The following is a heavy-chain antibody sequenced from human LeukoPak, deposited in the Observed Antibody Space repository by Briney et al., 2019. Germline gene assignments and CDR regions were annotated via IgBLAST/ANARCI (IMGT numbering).Heavy chain of an antibody. CDR2: IRSSSNEI. D-gene: IGHD1-14*01. Sequence: GGSLRLSCTASGFTFTRYRMSWVRQAPGKGLEWLSSIRSSSNEIYYADSVKGRFTISRDNAKNSVYLQINSLRAEDTAVYYCTRDLDLYNDAFDVWGQGTRVIVSS. CDR3: TRDLDLYNDAFDV. J-gene: IGHJ3*01. V-gene: IGHV3-21*01. CDR1: GFTFTRYR.